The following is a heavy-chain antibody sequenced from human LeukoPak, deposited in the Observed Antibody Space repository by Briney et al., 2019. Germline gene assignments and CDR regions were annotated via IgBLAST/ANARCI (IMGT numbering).Heavy chain of an antibody. D-gene: IGHD5-18*01. V-gene: IGHV4-59*01. CDR3: ARGSRSWIRDWYFDL. CDR2: IYYSGST. Sequence: SETLSLTCTVSGGSISSYYWSWIRQPPGKGLEWIGYIYYSGSTNYNPSLKSRVTISVDTSKNQFSLKLSSVTAADTAVYYCARGSRSWIRDWYFDLWGRGTLVTVSS. CDR1: GGSISSYY. J-gene: IGHJ2*01.